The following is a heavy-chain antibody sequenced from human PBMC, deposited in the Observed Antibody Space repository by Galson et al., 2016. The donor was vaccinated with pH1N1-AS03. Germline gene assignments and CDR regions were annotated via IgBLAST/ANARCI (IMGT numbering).Heavy chain of an antibody. CDR1: GFTFSTYS. J-gene: IGHJ4*02. CDR2: IWGSGDST. D-gene: IGHD5/OR15-5a*01. CDR3: AKDMKPDGVYDLDY. V-gene: IGHV3-23*01. Sequence: SLRLSCAASGFTFSTYSMNWVRQAPGKGLEWVSGIWGSGDSTYYADFVKGRFTISRDNSKNTLYLQTNSLRADDTAVYYCAKDMKPDGVYDLDYWGQGTLVTVSS.